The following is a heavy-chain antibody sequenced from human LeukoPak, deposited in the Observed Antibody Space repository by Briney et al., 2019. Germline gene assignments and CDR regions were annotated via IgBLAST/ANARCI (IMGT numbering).Heavy chain of an antibody. CDR1: GGSFSGYY. CDR3: AGGLPRGSTRIPGY. CDR2: INHSGST. V-gene: IGHV4-34*01. Sequence: SETLSLTCAVYGGSFSGYYWSWIRQPPGKGLEWIGEINHSGSTNYNPSLKSRVTISVDTSKNQFSLKLSSVTAADTAVYYCAGGLPRGSTRIPGYWGQGTLVTVSS. J-gene: IGHJ4*02. D-gene: IGHD2-2*01.